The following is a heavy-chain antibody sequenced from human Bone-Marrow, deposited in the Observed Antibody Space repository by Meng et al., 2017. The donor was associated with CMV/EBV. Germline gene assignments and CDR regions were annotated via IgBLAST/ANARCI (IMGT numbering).Heavy chain of an antibody. D-gene: IGHD3-3*01. V-gene: IGHV4-59*01. CDR1: GGSISSYY. J-gene: IGHJ5*02. CDR3: ARDRSYYDFWSGHNWFDP. Sequence: ESLKISCTVSGGSISSYYWSWIRQPPGKGLEWIGYIYYSGSTNYNPSLKSRVTISVDTSKNQFSLKLSSVTAADTAVYYCARDRSYYDFWSGHNWFDPWGQGTLVTVSS. CDR2: IYYSGST.